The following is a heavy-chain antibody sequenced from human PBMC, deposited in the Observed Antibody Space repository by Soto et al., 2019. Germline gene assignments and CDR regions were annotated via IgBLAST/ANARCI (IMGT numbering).Heavy chain of an antibody. J-gene: IGHJ4*02. V-gene: IGHV3-15*04. CDR2: VEGKGRGGTS. CDR1: VFSFINAW. Sequence: EVQLVESGGGLVEPRGSLRLSCAASVFSFINAWMHWVRQAPGKGLVWVGIVEGKGRGGTSDYAAPVKGRLTISRDDSTNTLYLRISRLKTEDTARYYCTTAGEGVVAAHYFESWGQGTLVSVSS. CDR3: TTAGEGVVAAHYFES. D-gene: IGHD2-15*01.